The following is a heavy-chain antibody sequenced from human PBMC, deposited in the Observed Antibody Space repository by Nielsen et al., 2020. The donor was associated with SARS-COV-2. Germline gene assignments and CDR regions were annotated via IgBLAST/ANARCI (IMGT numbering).Heavy chain of an antibody. CDR2: IYYSGST. D-gene: IGHD6-13*01. CDR3: ARRSSPYYYGMDV. Sequence: WIRQPPGKGLEWIGYIYYSGSTNYNPSLKSRVTISVDTSKNQFSLKLSSVTAADTAVYYCARRSSPYYYGMDVWGQGTTVTVSS. V-gene: IGHV4-59*08. J-gene: IGHJ6*02.